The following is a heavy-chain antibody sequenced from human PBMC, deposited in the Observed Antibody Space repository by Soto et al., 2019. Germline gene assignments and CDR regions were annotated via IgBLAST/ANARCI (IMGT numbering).Heavy chain of an antibody. D-gene: IGHD2-2*01. CDR2: IFYSENT. CDR1: GGSINSYY. V-gene: IGHV4-59*01. Sequence: SETLSLTCTVSGGSINSYYWSWIRQPPGKGLEWIGYIFYSENTNYNPLLKSRVTMSIDTSKNQFFLNLNSVTAADTGVYYCAGDLCTSATCYPPNYYYNGMDVWGQGTTVTVSS. J-gene: IGHJ6*02. CDR3: AGDLCTSATCYPPNYYYNGMDV.